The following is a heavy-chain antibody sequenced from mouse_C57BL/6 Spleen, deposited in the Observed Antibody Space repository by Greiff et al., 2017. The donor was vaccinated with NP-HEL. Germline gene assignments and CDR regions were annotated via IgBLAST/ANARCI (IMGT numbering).Heavy chain of an antibody. CDR2: IWWDDDK. CDR1: GFSLSTFGMG. J-gene: IGHJ3*01. CDR3: ARTSYYYGSSPPWFAY. Sequence: QVTLKECGPGILQPSQTLSLTCSFSGFSLSTFGMGVGWIRQPPGKGLEWLAHIWWDDDKYYNPALKSRLTISKDTSKNQVFLKIANVDTADTATYYCARTSYYYGSSPPWFAYWGQGTLVTVSA. D-gene: IGHD1-1*01. V-gene: IGHV8-8*01.